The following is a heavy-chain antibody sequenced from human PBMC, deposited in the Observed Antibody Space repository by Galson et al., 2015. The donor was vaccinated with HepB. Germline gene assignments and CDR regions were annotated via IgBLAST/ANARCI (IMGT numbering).Heavy chain of an antibody. CDR3: AKVAVVVTTSPYYFDY. D-gene: IGHD2-21*02. J-gene: IGHJ4*02. CDR1: GFIFSTYT. V-gene: IGHV3-23*01. CDR2: MSGTGGTT. Sequence: SLRLSCAASGFIFSTYTFNWVRRAPGKGLEWVSGMSGTGGTTFYSDSVKGRFTISRDNSKNTLYLQMNSLRVEDTAVYYCAKVAVVVTTSPYYFDYGGQGTQVTVSS.